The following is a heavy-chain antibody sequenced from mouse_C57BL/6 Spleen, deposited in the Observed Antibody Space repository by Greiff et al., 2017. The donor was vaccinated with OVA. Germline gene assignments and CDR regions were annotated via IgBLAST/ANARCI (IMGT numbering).Heavy chain of an antibody. D-gene: IGHD1-1*01. CDR1: GYTFTGYW. V-gene: IGHV1-9*01. CDR2: ILPGSGST. J-gene: IGHJ1*03. Sequence: QVQLQQSGAELMKPGASVKLSCKATGYTFTGYWIEWVKQRPGHGLEWIGEILPGSGSTNYNEKFKGKATFTADTSSNTAYMQLSSLTTEDSAIYYCAKSGIYYYGSSPYFDVWGTGTTVTVSS. CDR3: AKSGIYYYGSSPYFDV.